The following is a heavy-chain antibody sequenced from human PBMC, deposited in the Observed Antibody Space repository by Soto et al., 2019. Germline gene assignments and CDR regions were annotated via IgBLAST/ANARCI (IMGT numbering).Heavy chain of an antibody. V-gene: IGHV3-7*03. J-gene: IGHJ6*02. Sequence: GGSLRLSCEASGFMFSTYMMSWVRQAPGEGLVWVANIKQGGNEKFYVDSVKGRFTISRDNAKKQLFLKLSTLSPADTAVYCCVGALTDEVPYYDDGMDVWGQGTTVTVSS. CDR2: IKQGGNEK. CDR3: VGALTDEVPYYDDGMDV. CDR1: GFMFSTYM. D-gene: IGHD2-21*02.